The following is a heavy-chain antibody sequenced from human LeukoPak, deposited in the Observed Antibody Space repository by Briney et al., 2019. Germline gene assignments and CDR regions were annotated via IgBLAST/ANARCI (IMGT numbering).Heavy chain of an antibody. CDR1: GYTFTSYD. J-gene: IGHJ4*02. CDR2: MNPISGNT. Sequence: ASVKVSCKASGYTFTSYDINWVRQATGQGLEWMGWMNPISGNTGYAQKFQGRVTMTRNTSISTAYMELSRLRPEAPAVYYCARGAVEGVGALALDYWGQGILATVSS. V-gene: IGHV1-8*01. CDR3: ARGAVEGVGALALDY. D-gene: IGHD1-26*01.